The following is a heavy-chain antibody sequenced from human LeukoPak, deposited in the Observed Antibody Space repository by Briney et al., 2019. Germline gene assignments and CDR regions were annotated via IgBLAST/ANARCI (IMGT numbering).Heavy chain of an antibody. J-gene: IGHJ4*02. CDR2: IIPIFGTA. CDR1: GGTFSSYA. CDR3: AREGPYGSGSYFALDY. V-gene: IGHV1-69*05. D-gene: IGHD3-10*01. Sequence: GASVKVSCKASGGTFSSYAISWVRQAPGQGLEWMGRIIPIFGTANYAQTFQGRVTITTDESTSTLYLELSSLRSEDTAVYYCAREGPYGSGSYFALDYWGEGTVVTVSS.